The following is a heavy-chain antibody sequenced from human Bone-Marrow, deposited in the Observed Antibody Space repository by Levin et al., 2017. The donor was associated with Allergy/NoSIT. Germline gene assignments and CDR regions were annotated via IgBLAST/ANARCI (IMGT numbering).Heavy chain of an antibody. D-gene: IGHD2-2*01. CDR1: GLSLGNFA. CDR2: ISKNGDT. J-gene: IGHJ5*02. V-gene: IGHV3-23*01. Sequence: GGSLRLSCAASGLSLGNFAMDWVRQAPGKGLEWVSSISKNGDTYYADSVKGRFTMSRDNAKDTVFLHMNNLSGADTAVYYCAREPLGVSMVVERAWFDPWGQGTQVTVSS. CDR3: AREPLGVSMVVERAWFDP.